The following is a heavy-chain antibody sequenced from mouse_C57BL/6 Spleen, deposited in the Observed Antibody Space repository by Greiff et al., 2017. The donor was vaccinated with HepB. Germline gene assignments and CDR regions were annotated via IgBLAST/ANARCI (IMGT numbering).Heavy chain of an antibody. CDR2: IYPGSGNT. J-gene: IGHJ2*01. V-gene: IGHV1-76*01. Sequence: VKLMESGAELVRPGASVKLSCKASGYTFTDYYINWVKQRPGQGLEWIARIYPGSGNTYYNEKFKGKATLTAEKSSSTAYMQLSSLTSEDSAVYFCARSVVFDYWGQGTTLTVSS. D-gene: IGHD1-1*01. CDR3: ARSVVFDY. CDR1: GYTFTDYY.